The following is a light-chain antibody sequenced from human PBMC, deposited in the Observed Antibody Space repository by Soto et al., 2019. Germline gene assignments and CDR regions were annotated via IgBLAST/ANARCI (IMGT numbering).Light chain of an antibody. J-gene: IGKJ5*01. CDR2: DAS. Sequence: DIQRTQSPSSLSASVGDRVTITCQASHDIKDFLNWFQEKPGKAPKLLIYDASNLQTGVPSRFSGSGSGTHFTFTFSSLQPEDIATYYCQRYDSLPPTFGQGTRLDIK. V-gene: IGKV1-33*01. CDR1: HDIKDF. CDR3: QRYDSLPPT.